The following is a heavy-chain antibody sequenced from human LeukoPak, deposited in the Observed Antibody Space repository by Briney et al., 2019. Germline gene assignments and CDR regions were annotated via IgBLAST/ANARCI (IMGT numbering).Heavy chain of an antibody. CDR1: GGSFSGYY. J-gene: IGHJ4*02. Sequence: SETLSLTCAVYGGSFSGYYWSWIRQPPGKGLEWIGEINHSGSTNYNPSLKSRVTISVDTSKNQFSPKLSSVTAADTAVYYCARDGGLDSSGYYFDYWGQGTLVTVSS. V-gene: IGHV4-34*01. CDR2: INHSGST. CDR3: ARDGGLDSSGYYFDY. D-gene: IGHD3-22*01.